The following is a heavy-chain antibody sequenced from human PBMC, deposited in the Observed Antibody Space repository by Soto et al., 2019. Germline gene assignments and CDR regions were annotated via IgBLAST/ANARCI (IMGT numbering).Heavy chain of an antibody. Sequence: VQLVESGGGEVQPGRSLTISCAASGFTFSTYGMHWVRQTPGKGLEWVAVISYDGTNNFYSDSVKGRFTISRDNFKNPLTLQMNSLRADDTAVYSCAKDLQSYGDYDYYCYGMDVWGLGTRVTVSS. J-gene: IGHJ6*02. CDR3: AKDLQSYGDYDYYCYGMDV. D-gene: IGHD4-17*01. CDR1: GFTFSTYG. CDR2: ISYDGTNN. V-gene: IGHV3-30*18.